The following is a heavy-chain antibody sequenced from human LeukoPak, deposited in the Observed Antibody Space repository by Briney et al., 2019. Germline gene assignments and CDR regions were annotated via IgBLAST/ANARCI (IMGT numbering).Heavy chain of an antibody. CDR1: GGSISSYY. J-gene: IGHJ6*02. D-gene: IGHD5-12*01. CDR3: ARDGGGYDSGGYYYYGMDV. Sequence: SETLSLTCTVSGGSISSYYWSWIRQPPGKGLEWNGYIYYSGSTSYNPSLKSRVTISVDTSKNQFSLKLSSVTAADTAVYYCARDGGGYDSGGYYYYGMDVWGQGTTVTVSS. V-gene: IGHV4-59*01. CDR2: IYYSGST.